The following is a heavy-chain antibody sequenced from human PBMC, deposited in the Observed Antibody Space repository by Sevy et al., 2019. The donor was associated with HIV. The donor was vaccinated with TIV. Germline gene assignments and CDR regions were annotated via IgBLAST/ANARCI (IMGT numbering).Heavy chain of an antibody. Sequence: GGSLRLSCAASGFTFSSYAMHWVRQAPGKGLEWVAVISYDGSNKYYADSVKGRFTISRDNSKNTLYLQMNSLRAEDTAVYYCARERTYDFWSGPPNWFDPWGQGTLVTVSS. CDR3: ARERTYDFWSGPPNWFDP. D-gene: IGHD3-3*01. V-gene: IGHV3-30-3*01. CDR2: ISYDGSNK. CDR1: GFTFSSYA. J-gene: IGHJ5*02.